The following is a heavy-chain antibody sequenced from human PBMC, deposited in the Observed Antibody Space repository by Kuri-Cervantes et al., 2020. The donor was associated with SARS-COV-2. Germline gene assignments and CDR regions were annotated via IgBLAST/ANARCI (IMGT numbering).Heavy chain of an antibody. Sequence: SVKVSCKASGGTFSSYAISWVRQAPGQGLEWMGGIIPIFGTANYAQKFQGRVTITADKSTSTAYMELSSLRSEDTAVYYCARDRGEQWLVPHYYYYGMDVWGQGTTVTVSS. CDR2: IIPIFGTA. CDR3: ARDRGEQWLVPHYYYYGMDV. CDR1: GGTFSSYA. J-gene: IGHJ6*02. V-gene: IGHV1-69*06. D-gene: IGHD6-19*01.